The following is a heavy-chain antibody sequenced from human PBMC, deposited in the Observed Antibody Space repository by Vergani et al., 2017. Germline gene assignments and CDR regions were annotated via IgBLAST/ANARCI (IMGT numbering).Heavy chain of an antibody. D-gene: IGHD6-19*01. CDR3: ATDPDSSGWFYAFDI. J-gene: IGHJ3*02. V-gene: IGHV3-23*01. CDR2: ISGSGGST. Sequence: EVQLLESGGGLVQPGGSLRLSCAASGFTFSSYAVSWVRQAPGKGLEWVSTISGSGGSTYYADSVKGRFTSSRDTSKNTLYLQRNSLRAEDTAVYYCATDPDSSGWFYAFDIWSQGTMVTV. CDR1: GFTFSSYA.